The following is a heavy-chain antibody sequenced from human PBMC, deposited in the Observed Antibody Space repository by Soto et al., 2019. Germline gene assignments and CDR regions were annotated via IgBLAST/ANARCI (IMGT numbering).Heavy chain of an antibody. V-gene: IGHV1-2*02. CDR3: ARESMGGSSFRREYFDF. CDR1: GYFFTSYY. CDR2: INPNGGNT. Sequence: QAQLVQSGAEVKKPGASVKVSCKASGYFFTSYYIHWVRQAPGQSLQLMGWINPNGGNTHYVQKFQGRLTLPRDPSVSTVYMDLNSLTSDDTAIYYCARESMGGSSFRREYFDFWGQGTLVAVAS. D-gene: IGHD2-15*01. J-gene: IGHJ4*02.